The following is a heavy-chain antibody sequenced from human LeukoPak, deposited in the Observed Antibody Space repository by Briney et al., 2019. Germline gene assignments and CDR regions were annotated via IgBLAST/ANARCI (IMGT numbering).Heavy chain of an antibody. D-gene: IGHD6-19*01. CDR1: GGSISSYY. V-gene: IGHV4-59*01. CDR3: AREYSSGWYGFDY. CDR2: IYYSGST. Sequence: SETLSLTCTVSGGSISSYYWSWIRQPPGKGLEWIGYIYYSGSTNYNPSLKSRVTISVDTSKNQFSLKLSSVTAADTAVYYCAREYSSGWYGFDYWGQGTLVTVSS. J-gene: IGHJ4*02.